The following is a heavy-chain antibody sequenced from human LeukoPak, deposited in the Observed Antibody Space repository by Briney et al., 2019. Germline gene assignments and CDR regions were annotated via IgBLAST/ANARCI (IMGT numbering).Heavy chain of an antibody. CDR2: INGDGRNI. CDR1: GFTFSSYW. J-gene: IGHJ6*02. V-gene: IGHV3-74*01. CDR3: TRDLMDYDVSTGLHHYYMDV. Sequence: GGSLRLSCVASGFTFSSYWMHWVRQDPRKGLVWVSRINGDGRNINYADSVRGRFTISRDNAKNTLYPQMNTLRVEDTAVYYCTRDLMDYDVSTGLHHYYMDVWGQGTTVTVSS. D-gene: IGHD3-9*01.